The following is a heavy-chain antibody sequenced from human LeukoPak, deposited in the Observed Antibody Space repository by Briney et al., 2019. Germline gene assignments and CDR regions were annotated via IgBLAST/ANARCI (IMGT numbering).Heavy chain of an antibody. V-gene: IGHV3-53*01. CDR1: GLTVSSNY. D-gene: IGHD5-18*01. Sequence: GGSLRLSCAASGLTVSSNYMSWVRQAPGKGLEWVSVIYSGGSTYYADSVKGRFTISRDNSKNTLYLQMNSLRAEDTAVYYCARVKVAVDTAMVFDYWGQGTLVTVSS. CDR2: IYSGGST. CDR3: ARVKVAVDTAMVFDY. J-gene: IGHJ4*02.